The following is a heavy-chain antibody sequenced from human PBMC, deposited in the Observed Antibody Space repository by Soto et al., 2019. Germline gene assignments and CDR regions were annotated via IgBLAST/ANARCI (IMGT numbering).Heavy chain of an antibody. CDR3: ASLYSGYVRRYYFDY. D-gene: IGHD5-12*01. V-gene: IGHV3-53*04. J-gene: IGHJ4*02. CDR2: IYSGGST. CDR1: GFTVSSNY. Sequence: EVQLVESGGGLVQPGGSLRLSCAASGFTVSSNYMSWVRQAPGKGLEWVSVIYSGGSTYYADSVKGRFTISRHNSKNTLYLQMNSLRSEDTAVYYCASLYSGYVRRYYFDYWGQGTLVTVSS.